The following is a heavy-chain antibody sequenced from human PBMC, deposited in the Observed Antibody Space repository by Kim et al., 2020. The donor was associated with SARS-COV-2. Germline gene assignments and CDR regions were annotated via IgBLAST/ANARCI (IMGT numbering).Heavy chain of an antibody. CDR3: ARRNLAGATRP. CDR1: GASIDSLTDY. CDR2: FSYRGNT. Sequence: SETLSLTCSVSGASIDSLTDYWGWIRQPPGKGLEWIGSFSYRGNTYYSPSLKSRVTISADTSKNKFSLILSSVTAADTATYYFARRNLAGATRPRGPGT. D-gene: IGHD1-26*01. V-gene: IGHV4-39*01. J-gene: IGHJ1*01.